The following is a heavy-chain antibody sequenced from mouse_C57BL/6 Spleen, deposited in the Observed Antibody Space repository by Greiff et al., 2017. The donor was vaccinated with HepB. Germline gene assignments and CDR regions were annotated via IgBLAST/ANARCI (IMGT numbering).Heavy chain of an antibody. D-gene: IGHD1-1*01. CDR3: ARGTTGGYFDV. CDR1: GYTFTSYW. J-gene: IGHJ1*03. CDR2: IDPSDSYT. Sequence: QVQLKQPGAELVMPGASVKLSCKASGYTFTSYWMHWVKQRPGQGLEWIGEIDPSDSYTNYNQKFKGKSTLTVDKSSSTAYMQLSSLTSEDSAVYYCARGTTGGYFDVWGTGTTVTVSS. V-gene: IGHV1-69*01.